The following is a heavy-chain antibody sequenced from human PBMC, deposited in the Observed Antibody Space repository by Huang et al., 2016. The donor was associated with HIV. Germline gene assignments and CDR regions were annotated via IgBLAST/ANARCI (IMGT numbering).Heavy chain of an antibody. J-gene: IGHJ4*02. CDR2: ICPEDSDT. CDR3: ARRFSSSSGYFDY. Sequence: VQLVQSGAEVKKTGESLKISCKGSGYSFRSYWIAWVRQMLGKGLAWMGIICPEDSDTTYSPSFERQVTISADKSIGTAYLQWSSLKASDTAMYYCARRFSSSSGYFDYWGQGSLVTVSS. D-gene: IGHD6-6*01. CDR1: GYSFRSYW. V-gene: IGHV5-51*01.